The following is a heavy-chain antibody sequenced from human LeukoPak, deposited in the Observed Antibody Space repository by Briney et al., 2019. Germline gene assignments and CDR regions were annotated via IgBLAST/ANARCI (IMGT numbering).Heavy chain of an antibody. CDR1: GYTFTSYY. V-gene: IGHV1-46*01. D-gene: IGHD3-10*01. J-gene: IGHJ4*02. CDR3: ARDSPQDYYGDY. CDR2: INPSGGST. Sequence: ASVKVSCKAFGYTFTSYYMHWVRQAPGQGLEWMGIINPSGGSTSYAQKFQGRVTMTRDTSTSTVYMELSSLRSEDTAVYYCARDSPQDYYGDYWGQGTLVTVSS.